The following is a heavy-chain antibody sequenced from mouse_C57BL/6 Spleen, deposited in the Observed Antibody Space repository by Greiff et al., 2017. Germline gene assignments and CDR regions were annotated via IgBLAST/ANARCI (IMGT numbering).Heavy chain of an antibody. CDR1: GYAFTKYL. Sequence: VQLQQSGAELVRPGTSVKVSCKASGYAFTKYLIEWVKQRPGQGLEWIGVINPGSGGTNYNEKFKGKATLTADKSSSTAYMQLSSLTSEDSAVYFCARSDSYSNSWFADWGQGTLVTVSA. V-gene: IGHV1-54*01. D-gene: IGHD2-5*01. CDR3: ARSDSYSNSWFAD. CDR2: INPGSGGT. J-gene: IGHJ3*01.